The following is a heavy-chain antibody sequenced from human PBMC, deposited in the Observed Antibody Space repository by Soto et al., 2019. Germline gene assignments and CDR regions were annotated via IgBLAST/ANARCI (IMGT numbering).Heavy chain of an antibody. CDR2: IRSKANSYAT. CDR1: GFTFSGSA. J-gene: IGHJ4*02. V-gene: IGHV3-73*01. CDR3: TRLGSSSCPTC. D-gene: IGHD6-13*01. Sequence: GGSLRLSCAASGFTFSGSAMHWVRQASGKGLEWVGRIRSKANSYATAYAASVKGRFTISRDDSKNTAYLQMNSLKTEDTAVYYCTRLGSSSCPTCWGQGTLVTVSS.